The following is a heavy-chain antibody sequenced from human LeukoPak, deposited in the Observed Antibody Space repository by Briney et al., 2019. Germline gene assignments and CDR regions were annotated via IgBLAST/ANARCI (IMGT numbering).Heavy chain of an antibody. Sequence: GGCLRLSCAAPGFTFRDFYTSGMSEPRGNGLDRVSDISSSGTTTYYADTVRSRLSVYRDNTKNPLHLQMDSLSAEDPAVYYGARLRGVNRWGQGTLVTVSS. CDR1: GFTFRDFY. CDR2: ISSSGTTT. D-gene: IGHD3-10*01. J-gene: IGHJ4*02. V-gene: IGHV3-11*01. CDR3: ARLRGVNR.